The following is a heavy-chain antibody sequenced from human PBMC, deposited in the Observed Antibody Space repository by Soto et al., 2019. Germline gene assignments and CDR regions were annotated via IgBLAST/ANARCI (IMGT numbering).Heavy chain of an antibody. D-gene: IGHD6-6*01. Sequence: SVKVSCKASGYTFTDYYMHWVRQAPGQGLEWMGGIIPIFGTANYAQKFQGRVTITADESTSTAYMELSSLRSEDTAVYYCARDYLVGTADRLRYYGMNVWGQGTTVTVSS. V-gene: IGHV1-69*13. CDR3: ARDYLVGTADRLRYYGMNV. CDR1: GYTFTDYY. J-gene: IGHJ6*02. CDR2: IIPIFGTA.